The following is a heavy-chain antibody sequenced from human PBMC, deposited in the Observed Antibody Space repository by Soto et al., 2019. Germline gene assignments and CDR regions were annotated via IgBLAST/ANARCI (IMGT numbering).Heavy chain of an antibody. Sequence: GSLILSCAASGFTFSSYSMNWVRQAPGKGLEWVSSISSSSSYIYYADSVKGRFTISRDNAKNSLYLQMNSLRAEDTAVYYCARDITYYYDSSGYTHWGQGTLVTVSS. CDR1: GFTFSSYS. J-gene: IGHJ4*02. V-gene: IGHV3-21*01. D-gene: IGHD3-22*01. CDR3: ARDITYYYDSSGYTH. CDR2: ISSSSSYI.